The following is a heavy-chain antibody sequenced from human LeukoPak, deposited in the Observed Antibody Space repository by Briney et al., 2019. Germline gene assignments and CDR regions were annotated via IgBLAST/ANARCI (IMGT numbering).Heavy chain of an antibody. CDR3: ARLSDSTNYNYYMDV. J-gene: IGHJ6*03. D-gene: IGHD4-11*01. CDR2: IYPGDSDT. Sequence: GESLKISCKVSGYSFTNYWIGWVRQMPGKGLEWLGIIYPGDSDTRYSPSFQGQVTISADKSISTVYLQWSSLKASDTAIYFCARLSDSTNYNYYMDVWGKGTTVTVAS. V-gene: IGHV5-51*01. CDR1: GYSFTNYW.